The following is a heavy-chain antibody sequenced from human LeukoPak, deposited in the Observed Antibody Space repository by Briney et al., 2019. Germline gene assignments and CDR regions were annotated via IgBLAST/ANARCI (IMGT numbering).Heavy chain of an antibody. V-gene: IGHV4-30-2*02. CDR1: GSAVSSDDHF. CDR3: ARKYSSRSYFDY. Sequence: SQTLSLTCAVSGSAVSSDDHFWSWIRQPPGRGLEWIGYIYHRGSTSYNPSPRSRVTISVDTSKNQFSLKLSSVTAADTAVYYCARKYSSRSYFDYWGQGTLVTVSS. D-gene: IGHD6-13*01. CDR2: IYHRGST. J-gene: IGHJ4*02.